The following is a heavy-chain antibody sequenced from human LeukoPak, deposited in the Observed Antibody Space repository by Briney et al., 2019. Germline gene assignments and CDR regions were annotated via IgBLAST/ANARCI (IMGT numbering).Heavy chain of an antibody. CDR3: ANRRAYGGNWNSGAFDI. J-gene: IGHJ3*02. V-gene: IGHV3-7*03. Sequence: GGSLRLSCAASGFTFSSYWMSWVRQAPGKGLEWVANIKQDGSEKYYVDSVKGRFTISRDNAKNSLYLQMNSLRAEDTATYYCANRRAYGGNWNSGAFDIWGQGTVVSVSS. CDR2: IKQDGSEK. D-gene: IGHD1-7*01. CDR1: GFTFSSYW.